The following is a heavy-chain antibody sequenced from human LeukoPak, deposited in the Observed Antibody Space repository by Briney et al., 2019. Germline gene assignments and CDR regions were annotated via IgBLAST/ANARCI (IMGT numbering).Heavy chain of an antibody. CDR1: GYTFTSYY. CDR2: INPSGGST. V-gene: IGHV1-46*01. CDR3: ARGGDYVWGSYRPRPFDY. Sequence: GASVKVSCKASGYTFTSYYMHWVRQAPGQGLEWMGIINPSGGSTSYAQKFQGRVTMTRDTSISTAYMELSRLRSDDTAVYYCARGGDYVWGSYRPRPFDYWGQGTLVTVSS. J-gene: IGHJ4*02. D-gene: IGHD3-16*02.